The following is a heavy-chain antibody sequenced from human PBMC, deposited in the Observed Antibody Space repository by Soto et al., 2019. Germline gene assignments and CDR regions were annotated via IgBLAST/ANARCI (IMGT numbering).Heavy chain of an antibody. V-gene: IGHV3-23*01. CDR1: GFAFSDYA. Sequence: EVYLLESGGGLVQPGGSLRLSCAASGFAFSDYAMTWVRQAPGKGLEWVSDISDGDGATHYADSVKGRFTILRDDSKNTLYLQMDSLRAEDAAVYYCAKGRTFFDFWGQGTLVTVSS. CDR3: AKGRTFFDF. J-gene: IGHJ4*02. D-gene: IGHD3-16*01. CDR2: ISDGDGAT.